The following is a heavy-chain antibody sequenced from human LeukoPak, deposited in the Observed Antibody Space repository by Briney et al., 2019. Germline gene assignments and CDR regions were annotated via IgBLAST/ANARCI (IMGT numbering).Heavy chain of an antibody. J-gene: IGHJ3*01. CDR2: MYDREKT. CDR1: GGSISFGGYY. D-gene: IGHD2-21*02. CDR3: ARDSQIRLLLNDYDVFDV. V-gene: IGHV4-31*03. Sequence: SETLSLTCTVSGGSISFGGYYWSWIRQLPGKGLEWIGYMYDREKTDYNPPLRSRVIISLDTSKNQFSLKLNSVTAADTAVYYCARDSQIRLLLNDYDVFDVWGQGTVVTVSS.